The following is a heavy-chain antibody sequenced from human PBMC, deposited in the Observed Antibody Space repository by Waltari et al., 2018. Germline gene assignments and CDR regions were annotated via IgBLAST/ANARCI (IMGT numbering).Heavy chain of an antibody. CDR3: ARDNPTGYFGAFDI. D-gene: IGHD3-9*01. J-gene: IGHJ3*02. CDR1: GGSISSYY. CDR2: IYTSGST. Sequence: QVQLQESGPGLLKPSETLSLTCTVSGGSISSYYWRWIRQPAGKGLEWIGRIYTSGSTNYNPSLKSRVTMSVDTSKNQFSLKLSSVTAADTAVYYCARDNPTGYFGAFDIWGQGTMVTVSS. V-gene: IGHV4-4*07.